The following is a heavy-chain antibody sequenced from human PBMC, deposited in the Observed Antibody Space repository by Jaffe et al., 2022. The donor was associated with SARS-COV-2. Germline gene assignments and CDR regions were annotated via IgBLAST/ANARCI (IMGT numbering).Heavy chain of an antibody. CDR1: GGSINSFY. CDR2: IYSSGNA. J-gene: IGHJ2*01. CDR3: ARQNCFHGVCYENWYFDL. V-gene: IGHV4-4*07. Sequence: QVQLQESGPGLVKPSETLSLTCTVSGGSINSFYWNWMRQPAGKEVEWIGRIYSSGNANYNPSLKSRVTMSADTSKNQFSLQVMSVTAADTAVYYCARQNCFHGVCYENWYFDLWGRGTLVTVSS. D-gene: IGHD2-8*01.